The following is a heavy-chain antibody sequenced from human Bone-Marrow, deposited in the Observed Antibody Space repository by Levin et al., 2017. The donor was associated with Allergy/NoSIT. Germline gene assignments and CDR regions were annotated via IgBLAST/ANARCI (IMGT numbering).Heavy chain of an antibody. D-gene: IGHD6-6*01. V-gene: IGHV1-18*01. J-gene: IGHJ5*02. CDR2: ISAYSAKT. Sequence: GESLKISCKASGSTFTSYGITWVRQAPGQGLEWMGWISAYSAKTNYAQMLQGRVTMTTDTSTSTAYMELRSLRSDDTAVYYCARSRIAARQDNWFDPWGQETLVTVSS. CDR3: ARSRIAARQDNWFDP. CDR1: GSTFTSYG.